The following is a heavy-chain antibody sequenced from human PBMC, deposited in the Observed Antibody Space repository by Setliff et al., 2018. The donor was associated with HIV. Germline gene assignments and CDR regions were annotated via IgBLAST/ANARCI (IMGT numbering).Heavy chain of an antibody. Sequence: SETLSLTSSVSGRSIDDSYWSWIRQSPGKGLDWIGFIKTSGRTNYKPSLKSRVTISLDTSKNQSSLRLNSVTATDTAVYYCARLAEDYYDSGTWEVDYCAHGTLVTVSS. CDR3: ARLAEDYYDSGTWEVDY. D-gene: IGHD3-10*01. J-gene: IGHJ4*01. V-gene: IGHV4-4*09. CDR2: IKTSGRT. CDR1: GRSIDDSY.